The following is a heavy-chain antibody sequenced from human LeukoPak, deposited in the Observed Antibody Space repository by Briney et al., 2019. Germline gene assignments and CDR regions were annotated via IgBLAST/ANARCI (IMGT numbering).Heavy chain of an antibody. Sequence: GGSLRLSCAASGFTFSSYAMSWVRQAPVKGLEWVSVISGSGGSTYYADSVKGRFTISRDNSKNTLYLQMNSLRAEDTALYYCAKDLMYYYDSSGFVNDYWGQGTLVTVSS. D-gene: IGHD3-22*01. CDR1: GFTFSSYA. CDR2: ISGSGGST. CDR3: AKDLMYYYDSSGFVNDY. V-gene: IGHV3-23*01. J-gene: IGHJ4*02.